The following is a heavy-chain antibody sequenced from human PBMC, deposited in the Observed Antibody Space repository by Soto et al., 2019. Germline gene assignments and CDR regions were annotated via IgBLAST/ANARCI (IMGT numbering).Heavy chain of an antibody. CDR3: VRPRYSGDDPDALEV. CDR1: GFTFSSYR. Sequence: QVQLVESGGAVVQPGTSLRLSCTASGFTFSSYRMHWVRQAPGKGLEWVALIWCDGSPKFYVDSVKGRFAVSRDNSKNTVYLQMNSLTGEDTAVCYCVRPRYSGDDPDALEVWGRGTLVTISS. J-gene: IGHJ3*01. V-gene: IGHV3-33*01. CDR2: IWCDGSPK. D-gene: IGHD5-12*01.